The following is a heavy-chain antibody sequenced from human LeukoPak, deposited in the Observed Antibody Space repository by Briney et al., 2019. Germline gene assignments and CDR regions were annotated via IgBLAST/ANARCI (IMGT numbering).Heavy chain of an antibody. V-gene: IGHV3-48*03. Sequence: GGSLRLSCAASGFTFSSYEMNWVRQAPGKGLEWVSYISSSGSTIYYADSVKGRFTISRDNSKNTLYLQMNSLRAEDTAVYYCAKRGSGWYEDYYYYMDVWGKGTTVTISS. D-gene: IGHD6-19*01. CDR2: ISSSGSTI. CDR3: AKRGSGWYEDYYYYMDV. J-gene: IGHJ6*03. CDR1: GFTFSSYE.